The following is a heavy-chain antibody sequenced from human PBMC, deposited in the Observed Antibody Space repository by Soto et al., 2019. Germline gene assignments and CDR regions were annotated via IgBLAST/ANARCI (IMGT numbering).Heavy chain of an antibody. Sequence: ASVKVSCKASGYTFTSYAMHWVRQAPGQRLEWMGWINTGNYNTKYSQKFQGRVTITRDTSASTAYMELSSLRSEDTAVYYCARDTTLYYDFWSGYPINYYGMDVWGQGTTVTVSS. J-gene: IGHJ6*02. D-gene: IGHD3-3*01. CDR2: INTGNYNT. CDR1: GYTFTSYA. CDR3: ARDTTLYYDFWSGYPINYYGMDV. V-gene: IGHV1-3*04.